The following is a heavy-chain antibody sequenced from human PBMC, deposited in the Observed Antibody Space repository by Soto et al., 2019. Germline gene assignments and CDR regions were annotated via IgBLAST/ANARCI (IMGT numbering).Heavy chain of an antibody. D-gene: IGHD3-22*01. V-gene: IGHV3-11*01. CDR1: GFTFSNYY. Sequence: QVHLVESGGGLVKPGGSLRLSCAASGFTFSNYYMGWFRQAPGKGRGWVSYISDSGDIMYYADSVKGRFTISRDNAKNLLYLQMNSLRAEDTAVYYCARDLGYYDSSGYFDFWGQGTLVTVSS. CDR2: ISDSGDIM. CDR3: ARDLGYYDSSGYFDF. J-gene: IGHJ4*02.